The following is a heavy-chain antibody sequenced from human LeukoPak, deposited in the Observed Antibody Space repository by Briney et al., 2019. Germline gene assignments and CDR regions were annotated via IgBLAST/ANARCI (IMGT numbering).Heavy chain of an antibody. J-gene: IGHJ4*02. D-gene: IGHD4-23*01. CDR2: IKQDGSEK. CDR1: GFTFSSYW. CDR3: ATDRKVGTWDPRFDY. Sequence: GGSLRLSCAGSGFTFSSYWMSWVRQAPGKGLEWVANIKQDGSEKYYVDSVKGRFTISRDNAKISLYLQMNSLRAEDTAVYYCATDRKVGTWDPRFDYWGQGTLVTVSS. V-gene: IGHV3-7*01.